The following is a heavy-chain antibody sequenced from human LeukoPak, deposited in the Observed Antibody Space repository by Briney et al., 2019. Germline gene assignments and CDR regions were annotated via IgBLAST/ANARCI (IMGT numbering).Heavy chain of an antibody. V-gene: IGHV1-18*01. CDR3: ARLLYYYRSGCFSH. CDR2: IRAYNGNA. CDR1: GYTFTSYG. D-gene: IGHD3-22*01. Sequence: ASVKLSCEASGYTFTSYGISWVRQAPGQGLEWVGRIRAYNGNANCAQKLQGRGTMTTETTTSTAYVELRSLRSDDTAVYYCARLLYYYRSGCFSHWGQGTLVSVPS. J-gene: IGHJ1*01.